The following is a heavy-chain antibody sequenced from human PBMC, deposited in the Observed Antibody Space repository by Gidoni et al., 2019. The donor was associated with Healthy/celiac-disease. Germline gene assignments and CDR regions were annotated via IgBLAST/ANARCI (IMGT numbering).Heavy chain of an antibody. CDR3: ARATQEDMGATSEYNWFDP. CDR2: INHSGST. J-gene: IGHJ5*02. D-gene: IGHD1-26*01. V-gene: IGHV4-34*01. Sequence: QVQLQQWGAGLLKPSETLSLTCAVSGGSFSGYYWSWIRQPPGKGLEWIGEINHSGSTNYNPSLKSRVTISVDTSKNQFSLKLSSVTAADTAVYYCARATQEDMGATSEYNWFDPWGQGTLVTVSS. CDR1: GGSFSGYY.